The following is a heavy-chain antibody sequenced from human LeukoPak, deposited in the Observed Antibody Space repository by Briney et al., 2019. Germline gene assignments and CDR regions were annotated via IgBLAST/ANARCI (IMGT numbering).Heavy chain of an antibody. Sequence: SCKASGFTFSSYGMSWVRQAPGKGLEWVSAISGSGGSTYYADSVKGRFTISRDNSKNTLYLQMNSLRAEDTAVYYCAKFSYDSSGNFDYWGQGTLVTVSS. V-gene: IGHV3-23*01. D-gene: IGHD3-22*01. CDR3: AKFSYDSSGNFDY. CDR2: ISGSGGST. J-gene: IGHJ4*02. CDR1: GFTFSSYG.